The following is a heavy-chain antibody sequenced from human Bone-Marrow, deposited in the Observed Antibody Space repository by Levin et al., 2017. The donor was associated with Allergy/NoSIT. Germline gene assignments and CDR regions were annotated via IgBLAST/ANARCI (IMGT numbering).Heavy chain of an antibody. J-gene: IGHJ3*02. D-gene: IGHD2-2*01. CDR2: INPNSGGT. CDR3: ARDGVVVPAAIRGNMCAFDI. CDR1: GYTFTGYY. Sequence: ASVKVSCKASGYTFTGYYMHWVRQAPGQGLEWMGRINPNSGGTNYAQKFQGRVTMTRDTSISTAYMELSRLRSDDTAVYYCARDGVVVPAAIRGNMCAFDIWGQGTMVTVSS. V-gene: IGHV1-2*06.